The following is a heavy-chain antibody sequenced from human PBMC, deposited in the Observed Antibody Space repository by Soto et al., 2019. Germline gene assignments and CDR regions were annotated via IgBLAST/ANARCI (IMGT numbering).Heavy chain of an antibody. V-gene: IGHV4-34*01. Sequence: SETLSLTCAVHGGAFRDYYWTWIRQPPGKGLEWIGSFYHSGSTYYNPSLKSRVTISVDTSKNQFSLKLSSVTAADTAVYYCARGEYYGSGNYFDYWGQGTLVTVSS. CDR1: GGAFRDYY. CDR3: ARGEYYGSGNYFDY. J-gene: IGHJ4*02. D-gene: IGHD3-10*01. CDR2: FYHSGST.